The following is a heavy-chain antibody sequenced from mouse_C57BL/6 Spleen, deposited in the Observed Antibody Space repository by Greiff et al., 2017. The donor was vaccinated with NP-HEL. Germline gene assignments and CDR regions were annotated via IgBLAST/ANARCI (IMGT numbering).Heavy chain of an antibody. CDR1: GYTFTSYW. CDR3: ARMEDSSGYQNY. D-gene: IGHD3-2*02. CDR2: IHPNSGST. Sequence: QVQLQQPGAELVKPGASVKLSCKASGYTFTSYWMHWVKQRPGQGLEWIGMIHPNSGSTNYNEKFKSKATLTVDKSSSTAYMQLSSLTSEDSAVYYCARMEDSSGYQNYWGQGTTLTVSS. V-gene: IGHV1-64*01. J-gene: IGHJ2*01.